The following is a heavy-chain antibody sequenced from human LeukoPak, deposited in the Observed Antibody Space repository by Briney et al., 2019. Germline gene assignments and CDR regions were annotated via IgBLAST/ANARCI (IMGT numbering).Heavy chain of an antibody. D-gene: IGHD4-17*01. J-gene: IGHJ3*02. CDR1: GGSFSGYY. Sequence: SETLSLTCAVYGGSFSGYYWSWIRQPPGKGLEWIGEINHSGSTNYNPSLKSRVTISVDTSKNQFSLKLSSVTAADTAVYYCARDGDYGDYRVAFDIWGQGTMVTVSS. V-gene: IGHV4-34*01. CDR3: ARDGDYGDYRVAFDI. CDR2: INHSGST.